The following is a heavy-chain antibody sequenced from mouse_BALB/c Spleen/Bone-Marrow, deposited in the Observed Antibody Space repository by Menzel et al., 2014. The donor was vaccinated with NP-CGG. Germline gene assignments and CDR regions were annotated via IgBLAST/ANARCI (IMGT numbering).Heavy chain of an antibody. V-gene: IGHV1S82*01. CDR2: IHPSDSET. CDR1: GYSFTSYW. D-gene: IGHD1-1*01. Sequence: VQLQQSGAELVRPGASVKPSCKASGYSFTSYWMNWVKQRPGQGLEWIGMIHPSDSETRLNQKFKDKATLTVDKSSSTAYMQLSSPASEDSAVYYCARQITTVDYAMDYWGQGTSVTVSS. J-gene: IGHJ4*01. CDR3: ARQITTVDYAMDY.